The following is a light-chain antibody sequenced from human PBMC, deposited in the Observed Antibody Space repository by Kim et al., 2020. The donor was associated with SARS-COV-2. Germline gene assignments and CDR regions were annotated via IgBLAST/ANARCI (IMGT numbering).Light chain of an antibody. CDR2: DTS. J-gene: IGKJ1*01. V-gene: IGKV3-20*01. CDR3: QQYGSSPWT. CDR1: QSVSSTY. Sequence: EIVLTQSPGTLSLSPGERATLSCRTSQSVSSTYVAWYQQKPGQAPRLLIYDTSRRATGIPDRFSGSGSGTDFTLTISRLGPEDFAVYYWQQYGSSPWTFGQGTKVDIK.